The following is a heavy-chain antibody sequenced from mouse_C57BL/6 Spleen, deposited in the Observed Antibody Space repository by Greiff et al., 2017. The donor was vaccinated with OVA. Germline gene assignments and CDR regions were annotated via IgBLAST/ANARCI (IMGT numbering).Heavy chain of an antibody. V-gene: IGHV1-50*01. D-gene: IGHD3-2*02. Sequence: QVQLQQPGAELVKPGASVKLSCKASGYTFTSYWMQWVKQRPGQGLEWIGEIDPSDSYTNYNQKFKGKATLTVDTSSSTAYMQLSSLTSEDSAVYYCARGKTAQATGFDYWGQGTTLTVSS. J-gene: IGHJ2*01. CDR2: IDPSDSYT. CDR3: ARGKTAQATGFDY. CDR1: GYTFTSYW.